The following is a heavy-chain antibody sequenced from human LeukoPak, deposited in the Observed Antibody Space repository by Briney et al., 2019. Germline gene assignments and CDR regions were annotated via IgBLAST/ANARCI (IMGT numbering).Heavy chain of an antibody. J-gene: IGHJ6*02. D-gene: IGHD3-3*01. CDR3: ARDRAYYDFWSTRANSYYYYGMDV. CDR1: GFTFSSYS. CDR2: ISSSSSYI. Sequence: PGGSLRLSCAASGFTFSSYSMNWVRQAPGKGLEWVSSISSSSSYIYYADSVKGRFTISRDNAKNSLYLQMNSLRAEDTAVYYCARDRAYYDFWSTRANSYYYYGMDVWGQGTTVTVSS. V-gene: IGHV3-21*01.